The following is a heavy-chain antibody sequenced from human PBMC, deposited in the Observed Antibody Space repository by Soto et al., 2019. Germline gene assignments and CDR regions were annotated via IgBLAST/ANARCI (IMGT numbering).Heavy chain of an antibody. D-gene: IGHD4-17*01. CDR2: ISGSGGST. Sequence: GGSLRLSCAASGFTFSSYAMSWVRQAPGKGLEWVSAISGSGGSTYYADSVKGRFTISRDNSKNTLYLQMNSLRAEDTAVYYCAKDWAYGVYYYYGMDVWGQGTTVTVSS. V-gene: IGHV3-23*01. CDR3: AKDWAYGVYYYYGMDV. CDR1: GFTFSSYA. J-gene: IGHJ6*02.